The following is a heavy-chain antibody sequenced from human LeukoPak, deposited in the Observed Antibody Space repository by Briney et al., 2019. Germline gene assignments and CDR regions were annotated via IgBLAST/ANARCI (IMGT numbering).Heavy chain of an antibody. V-gene: IGHV4-59*12. CDR3: AIYDVDMATNN. Sequence: PSGTLSLTCTVTGGSISSYYLTWIRQPPGKGLDWIGYIYYRGGTNYNPSLHSRVTISVDPSKNQVLLKAASVHAAYPGVYHCAIYDVDMATNNWGQGTLVTVSS. D-gene: IGHD5-24*01. J-gene: IGHJ4*02. CDR2: IYYRGGT. CDR1: GGSISSYY.